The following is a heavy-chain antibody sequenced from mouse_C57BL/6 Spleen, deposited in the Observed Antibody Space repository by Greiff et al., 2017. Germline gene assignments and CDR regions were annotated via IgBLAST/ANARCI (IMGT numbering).Heavy chain of an antibody. Sequence: QVLLQQSGPELVKPGASVKISCKASGYAFSSSWMNWVKQRPGKGLEWIGRIYPGDGDTNYNGKFKGKATLTADKSSSTAYMQLSSLTSEDSAVYFCARSIYYLDHWGKGTTLTVSS. V-gene: IGHV1-82*01. J-gene: IGHJ2*01. CDR1: GYAFSSSW. CDR3: ARSIYYLDH. CDR2: IYPGDGDT.